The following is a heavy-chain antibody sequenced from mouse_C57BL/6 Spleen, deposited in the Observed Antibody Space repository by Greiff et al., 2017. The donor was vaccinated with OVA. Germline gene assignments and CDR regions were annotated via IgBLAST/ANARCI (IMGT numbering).Heavy chain of an antibody. Sequence: QVQLQQPGAELVKPGASVKLSCKASGYTFTSYWMHWVKQRPGQGLEWIGMIHPNSGSTNYNEKFKSKATLTVDKSSSTAYMQLSSLTSEDSAVYYCARDGYYGSSYEWYFDVWGTGTTVTVSS. J-gene: IGHJ1*03. CDR1: GYTFTSYW. CDR3: ARDGYYGSSYEWYFDV. CDR2: IHPNSGST. V-gene: IGHV1-64*01. D-gene: IGHD1-1*01.